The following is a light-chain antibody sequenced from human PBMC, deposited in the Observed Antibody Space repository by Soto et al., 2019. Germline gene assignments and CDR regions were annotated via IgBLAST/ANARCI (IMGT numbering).Light chain of an antibody. J-gene: IGKJ5*01. Sequence: EIVLTQSPATLSLSPGERATLSCRASQSVKTVLVWYQQRPGQAPRLLIYDASHRAAGIPARFSGSGFGTDFTLTISSLEPEEAAVYYCQQRSNWHPLTFGQGTRLEI. CDR2: DAS. V-gene: IGKV3-11*01. CDR3: QQRSNWHPLT. CDR1: QSVKTV.